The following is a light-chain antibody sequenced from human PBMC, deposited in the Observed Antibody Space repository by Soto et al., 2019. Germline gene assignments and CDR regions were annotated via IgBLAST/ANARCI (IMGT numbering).Light chain of an antibody. Sequence: EIVMTQSPATMSVSPGERATLSCTASQSVDSDLAWYQQKPGQAPRLLIYGASARATGIPARFSGSGSGTEFTLTISSLQSEDFAVYCCQQYNKWPKTFGQGTKVEI. V-gene: IGKV3-15*01. CDR1: QSVDSD. CDR2: GAS. CDR3: QQYNKWPKT. J-gene: IGKJ1*01.